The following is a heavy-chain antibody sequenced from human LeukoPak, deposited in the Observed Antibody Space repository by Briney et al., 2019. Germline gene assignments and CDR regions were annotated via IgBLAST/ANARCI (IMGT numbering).Heavy chain of an antibody. CDR2: ISGSGAGT. J-gene: IGHJ4*02. D-gene: IGHD3-3*01. CDR1: GFTFYSYA. Sequence: GGSLRLSCAASGFTFYSYAMSWVRQAPGKGLEWVSAISGSGAGTYYADSVKGRFTISRDNSKNTLYLQMNSLRAEDTAVYYCAKEGDYDFWSGSSFDYWGQGTLVSVSS. V-gene: IGHV3-23*01. CDR3: AKEGDYDFWSGSSFDY.